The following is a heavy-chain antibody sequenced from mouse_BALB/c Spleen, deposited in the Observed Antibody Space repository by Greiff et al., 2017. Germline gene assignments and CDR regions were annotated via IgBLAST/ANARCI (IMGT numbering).Heavy chain of an antibody. Sequence: EVQVVESGGGLVKPGGSLKLSCAASGFTFSDYYMYWVRQTPEKRLEWVATISDGGSYTYYPDSVKGRFTISRDNAKNNLYLQMSSLKSEDTAMYYCARDVYYGNYGFAYWGQGTLVTVSA. CDR2: ISDGGSYT. D-gene: IGHD2-1*01. CDR3: ARDVYYGNYGFAY. CDR1: GFTFSDYY. J-gene: IGHJ3*01. V-gene: IGHV5-4*02.